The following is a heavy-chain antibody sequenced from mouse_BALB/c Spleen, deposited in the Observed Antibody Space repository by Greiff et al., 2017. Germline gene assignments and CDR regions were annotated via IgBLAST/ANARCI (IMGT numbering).Heavy chain of an antibody. J-gene: IGHJ3*01. Sequence: VQLQQSAAELARPGASVKMSCKASGYTFTSYTMHWVKQRPGQGLEWIGYINPSSGYTEYNQKFKDKTTLTADKSSSTAYMQLSSLTSEDSAVYYCARRYDYDGLSFAYWGQGTLVTVSA. CDR2: INPSSGYT. V-gene: IGHV1-4*02. CDR1: GYTFTSYT. D-gene: IGHD2-4*01. CDR3: ARRYDYDGLSFAY.